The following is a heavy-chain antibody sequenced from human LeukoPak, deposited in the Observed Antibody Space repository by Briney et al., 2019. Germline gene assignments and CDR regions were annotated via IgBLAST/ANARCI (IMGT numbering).Heavy chain of an antibody. CDR1: GGSISSYY. CDR3: ARSRGPLNWFDP. D-gene: IGHD3-10*01. J-gene: IGHJ5*02. Sequence: SETLSLTCTVSGGSISSYYWSWIRQPPGKGLEWIGYIYYSGSTNYNPSLKSRVTISVDTSKNQFSLKLSSVTAADTAVYYCARSRGPLNWFDPWGQGTLVTVSS. V-gene: IGHV4-59*08. CDR2: IYYSGST.